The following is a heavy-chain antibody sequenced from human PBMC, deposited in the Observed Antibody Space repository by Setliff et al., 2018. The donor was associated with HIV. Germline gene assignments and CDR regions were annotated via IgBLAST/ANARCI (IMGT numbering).Heavy chain of an antibody. CDR3: AREVDVVTTSDAFDI. V-gene: IGHV4-38-2*02. D-gene: IGHD2-21*02. Sequence: LSLTCTVSGYSISSGYYWGWVRQPPGKGLEWIGSIYQSGTTYYNPALKSRVTISVDTSKNQFSLKLTSVTAADTAVYYCAREVDVVTTSDAFDIWGQGTMVTVSS. CDR1: GYSISSGYY. CDR2: IYQSGTT. J-gene: IGHJ3*02.